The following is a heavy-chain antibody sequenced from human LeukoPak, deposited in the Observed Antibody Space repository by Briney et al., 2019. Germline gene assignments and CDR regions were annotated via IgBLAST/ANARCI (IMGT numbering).Heavy chain of an antibody. CDR2: ISSGSTI. CDR3: ATRSYDKYYYYYGMDV. CDR1: GFTFSGYW. V-gene: IGHV3-11*01. J-gene: IGHJ6*02. D-gene: IGHD3-9*01. Sequence: GGSLRLSCAASGFTFSGYWMSWVRQAPGKGLEWVSYISSGSTIYYADSVKGRFTISRDNAKNSLYLQMNSLRAEDTAVYYCATRSYDKYYYYYGMDVWGQGTTVTVSS.